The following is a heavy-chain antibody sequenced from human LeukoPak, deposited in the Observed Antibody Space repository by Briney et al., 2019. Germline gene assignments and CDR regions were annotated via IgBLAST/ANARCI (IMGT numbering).Heavy chain of an antibody. CDR3: AKDRDSSTWSFFDF. Sequence: GGSLRLSCVASGFIFRNYAMHWVRQAPGRGLEWVAVGSHDGRNKIYGDSVKGRFTISRDNSKNTVYLQMDNLRPEDTAVYYCAKDRDSSTWSFFDFWGQGTLVTVSS. J-gene: IGHJ4*02. D-gene: IGHD6-13*01. CDR1: GFIFRNYA. CDR2: GSHDGRNK. V-gene: IGHV3-30*18.